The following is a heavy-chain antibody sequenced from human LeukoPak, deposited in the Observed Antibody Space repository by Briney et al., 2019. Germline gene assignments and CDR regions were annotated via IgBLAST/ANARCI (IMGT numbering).Heavy chain of an antibody. V-gene: IGHV3-30*02. CDR3: AKGAYGSGSYYGGY. CDR1: GFTFGSYG. CDR2: IRYDGSNK. D-gene: IGHD3-10*01. Sequence: GGSLRLSCAASGFTFGSYGMHWVRQAPGKGLEWVAFIRYDGSNKYYADSVKGRFTISRDNSKNTLYLQMNSLRAEDTAVYYCAKGAYGSGSYYGGYWGQGTLVTVSS. J-gene: IGHJ4*02.